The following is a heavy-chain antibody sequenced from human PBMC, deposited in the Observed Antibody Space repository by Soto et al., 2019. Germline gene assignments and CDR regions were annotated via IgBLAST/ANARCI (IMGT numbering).Heavy chain of an antibody. CDR3: ASDKTYYYGSGSYSY. Sequence: GGSLRLSCAASGFTFSSYWMSCVRQAPGKGLEWVANIKQDGSEKYYVDSVKGRFTISRDNAKNSLYLQMNSLRAEDTAVYYCASDKTYYYGSGSYSYWGQGTLVTVSS. D-gene: IGHD3-10*01. J-gene: IGHJ4*02. CDR2: IKQDGSEK. V-gene: IGHV3-7*03. CDR1: GFTFSSYW.